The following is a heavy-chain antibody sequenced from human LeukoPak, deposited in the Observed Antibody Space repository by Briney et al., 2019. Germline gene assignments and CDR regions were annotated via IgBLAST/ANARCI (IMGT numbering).Heavy chain of an antibody. D-gene: IGHD5-24*01. Sequence: GGSLRLSCAASGFTVSSNYMSWVRQAPGKGLEWVSVIYSGGSTYYADSVKGRFTISRDNFKNTLYLQMNSLRAEDTAVYYCAREAHKGMATMGANFDYWGQGTLVTVSS. V-gene: IGHV3-66*01. CDR1: GFTVSSNY. CDR3: AREAHKGMATMGANFDY. CDR2: IYSGGST. J-gene: IGHJ4*02.